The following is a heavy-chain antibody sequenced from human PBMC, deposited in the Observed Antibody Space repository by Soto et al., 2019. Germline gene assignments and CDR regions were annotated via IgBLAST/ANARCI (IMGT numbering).Heavy chain of an antibody. Sequence: QVQLVQSGAEVKKPGASVKVSCKASGYTFTSYGISWVRQAPGQGLEWMGWISAYNGNTNYAQKLQGRVTMTTDTSTSTAYMELRSLRSDDTAVYYCARDRYCSGGSCYFRNWFDPWGQGTLVTVSP. CDR2: ISAYNGNT. D-gene: IGHD2-15*01. J-gene: IGHJ5*02. CDR1: GYTFTSYG. V-gene: IGHV1-18*01. CDR3: ARDRYCSGGSCYFRNWFDP.